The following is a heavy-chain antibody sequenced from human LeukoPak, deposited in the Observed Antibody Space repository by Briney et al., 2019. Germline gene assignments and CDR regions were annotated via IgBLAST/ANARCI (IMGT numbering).Heavy chain of an antibody. D-gene: IGHD6-19*01. Sequence: ASVKVSCKASGYTFTSYVISWVRQAPGQGLEWMGWISAYNGNTNYAQKLQGRVTMTTDTSTSTAYMELRSLRSDDTAVYYCARADSSGWYGVWTYDIWGQGTMVTVSS. CDR3: ARADSSGWYGVWTYDI. V-gene: IGHV1-18*01. J-gene: IGHJ3*02. CDR2: ISAYNGNT. CDR1: GYTFTSYV.